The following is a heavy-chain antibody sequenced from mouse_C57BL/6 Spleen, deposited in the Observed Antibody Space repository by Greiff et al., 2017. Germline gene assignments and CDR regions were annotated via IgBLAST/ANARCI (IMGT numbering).Heavy chain of an antibody. J-gene: IGHJ4*01. V-gene: IGHV1-63*01. Sequence: VQLQQSGAELVRPGTSVKMSCKASGYTFTNYWIGWAKQRPGHGLEWIGDIYPGGGYTNYNEKFKGKATLTADKSYSTAYMQFSSLTSEDSAIYYCARGHDYDGGNAMDYWGQGTSVTVSS. CDR1: GYTFTNYW. D-gene: IGHD2-4*01. CDR2: IYPGGGYT. CDR3: ARGHDYDGGNAMDY.